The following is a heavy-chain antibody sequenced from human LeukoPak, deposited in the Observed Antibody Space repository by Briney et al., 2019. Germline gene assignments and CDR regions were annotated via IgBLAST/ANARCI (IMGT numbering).Heavy chain of an antibody. CDR1: GFTLSSYW. J-gene: IGHJ5*02. Sequence: GGSLRLSCAASGFTLSSYWMSWVRQAPGKGLEWVANIKEDGSEKYYVDSVKGRFTISRDNAKNSLYLQMNSLRAEDTAVYYCARDDVYPNPWGQGTLVTVSS. CDR2: IKEDGSEK. CDR3: ARDDVYPNP. V-gene: IGHV3-7*04. D-gene: IGHD2-2*02.